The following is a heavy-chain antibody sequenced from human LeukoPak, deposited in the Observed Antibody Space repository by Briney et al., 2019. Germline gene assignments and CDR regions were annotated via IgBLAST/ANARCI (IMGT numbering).Heavy chain of an antibody. V-gene: IGHV1-46*01. CDR3: ARARIHIVVVPSYDC. CDR1: GYTFTSYY. D-gene: IGHD2-2*01. Sequence: ASVKVSCKASGYTFTSYYMHWVRQAPGQGLEWMGIINPSGGSTSYAQKFQGRVTMTRDMSTSTVYMELSSLRSEDTAVYYCARARIHIVVVPSYDCWGQGTLVTVSS. J-gene: IGHJ4*02. CDR2: INPSGGST.